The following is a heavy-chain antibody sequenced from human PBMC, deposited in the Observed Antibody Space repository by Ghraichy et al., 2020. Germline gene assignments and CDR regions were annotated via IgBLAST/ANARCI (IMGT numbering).Heavy chain of an antibody. CDR1: GFTFSSYS. Sequence: LSLTCAASGFTFSSYSMNCVRQAPGKGLEWVSYISSSSSTIYYADSVKGRFTISRDNAKNSLYLQMNSLRDEDTAVYYCARAGYCSSTSCHYYYYGMDVWGQGTTVTVS. CDR3: ARAGYCSSTSCHYYYYGMDV. J-gene: IGHJ6*02. V-gene: IGHV3-48*02. CDR2: ISSSSSTI. D-gene: IGHD2-2*01.